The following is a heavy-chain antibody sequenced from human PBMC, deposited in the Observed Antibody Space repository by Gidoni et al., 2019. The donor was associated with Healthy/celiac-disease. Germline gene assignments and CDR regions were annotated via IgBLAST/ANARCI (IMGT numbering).Heavy chain of an antibody. CDR2: IIPIFGTA. V-gene: IGHV1-69*01. Sequence: QVQLVQSGAEVKKPGTSLKGSCKASGGPFSSYAISCVRQAPGQALEWMGGIIPIFGTANYAQEFQGRVTITADESTSTAYMELSSLRSEDTAVYYCARDFLPYDSSGYYVGLWGQGTLVTVSS. J-gene: IGHJ4*02. CDR3: ARDFLPYDSSGYYVGL. D-gene: IGHD3-22*01. CDR1: GGPFSSYA.